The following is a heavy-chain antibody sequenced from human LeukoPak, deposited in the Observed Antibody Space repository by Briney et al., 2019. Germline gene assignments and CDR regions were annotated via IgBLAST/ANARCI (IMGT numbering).Heavy chain of an antibody. CDR3: ARDSEQYYFDY. D-gene: IGHD6-19*01. J-gene: IGHJ4*02. CDR2: IYYSWST. CDR1: GGSISSYY. Sequence: SETLSFTCTDSGGSISSYYWTWIRQPPGKGLESIGYIYYSWSTNYNPSLKSRVTISVDTSKNQFSLKLSSVTAADTAVYYCARDSEQYYFDYWGQGTLVTVSS. V-gene: IGHV4-59*01.